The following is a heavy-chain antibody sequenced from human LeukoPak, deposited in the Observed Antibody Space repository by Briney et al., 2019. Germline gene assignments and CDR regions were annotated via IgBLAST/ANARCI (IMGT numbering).Heavy chain of an antibody. CDR1: GGTFSSYA. CDR3: AGTGTKTYYYDSSGYYYD. CDR2: IIPIFGTA. J-gene: IGHJ4*02. V-gene: IGHV1-69*01. Sequence: SVKVSCKASGGTFSSYAISWVRQAPGQGLEWMGGIIPIFGTANYAQKFQGRVTITADESTSTAYMELSSLRSEDTAVYYCAGTGTKTYYYDSSGYYYDWGQGTLFTVSS. D-gene: IGHD3-22*01.